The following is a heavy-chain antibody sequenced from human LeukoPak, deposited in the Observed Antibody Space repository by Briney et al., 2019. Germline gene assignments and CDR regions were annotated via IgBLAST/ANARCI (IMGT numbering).Heavy chain of an antibody. CDR3: ARDRGYYGDWYYFDY. CDR1: GFTFSSYG. Sequence: PGGTLRLSCAASGFTFSSYGMTWIRQPPGKGLEWIGSIYYSGSTYYSPSLKSRVTISVDTSKNQFSLKLSSVTAADTAVYYCARDRGYYGDWYYFDYWGQGTLVTVSS. V-gene: IGHV4-39*07. D-gene: IGHD3-10*01. J-gene: IGHJ4*02. CDR2: IYYSGST.